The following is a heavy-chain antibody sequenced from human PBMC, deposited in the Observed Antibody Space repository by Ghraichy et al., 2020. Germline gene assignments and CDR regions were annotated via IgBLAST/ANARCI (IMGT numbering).Heavy chain of an antibody. CDR3: ARDLSMDGYPYYFDY. J-gene: IGHJ4*02. CDR2: IYHTGDA. CDR1: GASIYNFY. Sequence: SQTLSLTCTVSGASIYNFYWDWIRQPAGKGLEWIGRIYHTGDAQYNPSLGSRVAVSVDTSNNQFYLDLHSVTAADTAIYYCARDLSMDGYPYYFDYWGRGTLVADPS. D-gene: IGHD5-24*01. V-gene: IGHV4-4*07.